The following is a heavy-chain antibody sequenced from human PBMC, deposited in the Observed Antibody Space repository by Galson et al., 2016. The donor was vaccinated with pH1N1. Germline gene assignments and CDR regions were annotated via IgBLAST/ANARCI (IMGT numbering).Heavy chain of an antibody. V-gene: IGHV4-31*03. CDR2: IYYSGNT. CDR1: GGSISSDIYY. CDR3: ARTGAPWDSYYYYYAMDV. Sequence: TLSLTCTVSGGSISSDIYYWSWIRQHPGKGLEWIGYIYYSGNTYYNPSLKSRVTISVDTSRNQFSLKLSSVTAADTAVYYCARTGAPWDSYYYYYAMDVWGQGTTVTVSS. J-gene: IGHJ6*02. D-gene: IGHD1-26*01.